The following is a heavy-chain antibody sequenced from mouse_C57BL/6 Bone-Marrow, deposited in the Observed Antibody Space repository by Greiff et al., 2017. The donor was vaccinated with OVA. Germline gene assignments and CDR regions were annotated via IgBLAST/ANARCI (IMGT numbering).Heavy chain of an antibody. CDR2: INYDGSST. J-gene: IGHJ1*03. CDR3: ARGGWDWYFDV. V-gene: IGHV5-16*01. Sequence: EVKVVESEGGLVQPGSSMKLSCTASGFTFSDYYMAWVRQVPEKGLEWVANINYDGSSTSSLDSLKSRFIISRDNAKNILYLQMSSLKSEDTATYYCARGGWDWYFDVWGTGTTVTVSS. D-gene: IGHD3-3*01. CDR1: GFTFSDYY.